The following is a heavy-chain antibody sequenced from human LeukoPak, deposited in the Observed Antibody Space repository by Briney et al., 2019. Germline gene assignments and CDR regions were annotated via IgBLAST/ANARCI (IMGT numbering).Heavy chain of an antibody. D-gene: IGHD3-22*01. J-gene: IGHJ4*02. Sequence: SETLSLTCTVSGGSISSYYWSWIRQPPGKGLEWIGYIYYSGSTNYNPSLKSRVTISVDTSKNQFSLKLSSVTAADTAVYYCARCQSGYYNTALDYWGQGTLVTVSS. CDR1: GGSISSYY. V-gene: IGHV4-59*12. CDR3: ARCQSGYYNTALDY. CDR2: IYYSGST.